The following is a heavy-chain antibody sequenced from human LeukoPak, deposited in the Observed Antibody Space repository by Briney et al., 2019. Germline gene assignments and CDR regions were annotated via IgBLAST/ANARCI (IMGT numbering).Heavy chain of an antibody. Sequence: ASVKVSCKASGGTFSSYAISWVRQAPGQGLEWMGGIIPIFGTANYAQKFQGRVTITADKSTSTAYMELCSLRSEDTAVYYCARDRRPVYYDSSGYPGRGFDPWGQGTLVTVSS. CDR3: ARDRRPVYYDSSGYPGRGFDP. D-gene: IGHD3-22*01. J-gene: IGHJ5*02. CDR2: IIPIFGTA. CDR1: GGTFSSYA. V-gene: IGHV1-69*06.